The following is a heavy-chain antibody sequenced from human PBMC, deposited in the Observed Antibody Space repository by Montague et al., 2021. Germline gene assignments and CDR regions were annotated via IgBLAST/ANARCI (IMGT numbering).Heavy chain of an antibody. CDR3: ARHRSRHHSMAFVASDHYFYMDV. V-gene: IGHV4-38-2*02. D-gene: IGHD2/OR15-2a*01. CDR1: RSLINSDYY. CDR2: VSHGGRT. Sequence: SETLSLTCTVSRSLINSDYYWGWIRQPPGKGLEWMGSVSHGGRTYYNPSLKSRVTISVDTSNNHCSLKLSSVTAADTAVYYCARHRSRHHSMAFVASDHYFYMDVWGTGTTVAVSS. J-gene: IGHJ6*03.